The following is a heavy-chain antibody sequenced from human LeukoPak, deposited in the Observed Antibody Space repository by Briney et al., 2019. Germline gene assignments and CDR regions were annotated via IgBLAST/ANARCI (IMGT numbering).Heavy chain of an antibody. Sequence: GGSLRLSCAASGFTFSSYAMHWVRQAPGKGLEWVAIISNDGSNKYYADSVKGRFSISRDNSKNTLYLQMNSLRAEDTAVYYCARYSSSWSKEFDYWGQGTLVTVSS. CDR2: ISNDGSNK. J-gene: IGHJ4*02. D-gene: IGHD6-13*01. V-gene: IGHV3-30-3*01. CDR3: ARYSSSWSKEFDY. CDR1: GFTFSSYA.